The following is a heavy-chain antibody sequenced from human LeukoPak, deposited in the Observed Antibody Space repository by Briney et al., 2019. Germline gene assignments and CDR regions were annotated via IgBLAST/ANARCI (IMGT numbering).Heavy chain of an antibody. Sequence: GGSLRLSCAASGFTFSSYAMHWVRQAPGKGREWVAVISYDGSNKYYADSVKGRFTISGDNSKNMLYLQMNSLRAEDTAVYYCAEGRYDFWSGLDYWGQGTLVTVSS. CDR1: GFTFSSYA. V-gene: IGHV3-30-3*02. CDR2: ISYDGSNK. D-gene: IGHD3-3*01. J-gene: IGHJ4*02. CDR3: AEGRYDFWSGLDY.